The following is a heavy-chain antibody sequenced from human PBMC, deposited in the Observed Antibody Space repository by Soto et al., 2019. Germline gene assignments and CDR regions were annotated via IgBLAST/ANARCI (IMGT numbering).Heavy chain of an antibody. CDR2: ISYDGTTK. D-gene: IGHD3-10*01. CDR3: ARVGSSAEKRGGGMDV. J-gene: IGHJ6*02. Sequence: QVQLVESGGGVVQPEGSLRVSCAASGFTFNTYGLHWVRQAPGKGLEWVAVISYDGTTKYYADSVKGRFTISRDNSKKMLYLQMNNLRGDDTAVYYCARVGSSAEKRGGGMDVWCQGTTVTVSS. CDR1: GFTFNTYG. V-gene: IGHV3-30*03.